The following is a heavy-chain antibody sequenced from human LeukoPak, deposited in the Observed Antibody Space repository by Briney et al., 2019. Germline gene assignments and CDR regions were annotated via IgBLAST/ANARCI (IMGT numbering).Heavy chain of an antibody. D-gene: IGHD6-13*01. J-gene: IGHJ4*02. CDR3: ASSPAYSSSWYAIDN. CDR2: IGTAGDT. CDR1: GFTFSNYD. V-gene: IGHV3-13*01. Sequence: GGSLRLSCAASGFTFSNYDMHWVRQAAGKGLEWVSGIGTAGDTYYPASVQGRFTISRENAKNSLYLQMNSLSAGDTAVYYCASSPAYSSSWYAIDNWGQGTLVTVSS.